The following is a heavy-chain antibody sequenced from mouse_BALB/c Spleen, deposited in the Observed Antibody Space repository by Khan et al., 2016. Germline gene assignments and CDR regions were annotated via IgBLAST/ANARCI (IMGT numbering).Heavy chain of an antibody. V-gene: IGHV1-87*01. CDR2: IYPGDGDT. Sequence: QVQLQQSGAELARPGASVKLSCKASGYTFTSYWMQWVKQRPGQGLEWIGAIYPGDGDTRYTQKFKGKATLTADKSSSTAYMQLSSLASEDSAVYYCVSTAPYAMDYWGQGTSVTVSS. D-gene: IGHD4-1*02. CDR1: GYTFTSYW. CDR3: VSTAPYAMDY. J-gene: IGHJ4*01.